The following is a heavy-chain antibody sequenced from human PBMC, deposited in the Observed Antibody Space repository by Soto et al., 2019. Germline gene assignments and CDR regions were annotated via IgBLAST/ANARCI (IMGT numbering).Heavy chain of an antibody. J-gene: IGHJ4*02. D-gene: IGHD2-21*02. CDR2: MNPNSGNT. CDR3: ARGHLVHRGGDCYTPGY. V-gene: IGHV1-8*01. Sequence: ASVKLSWKASGNTFTGTDINWVRQATGQGFEWMGWMNPNSGNTGYAQKFQGRVTMTRNTSISTAYMELSSLRSEDTAVYYCARGHLVHRGGDCYTPGYWGQGTLVTVSS. CDR1: GNTFTGTD.